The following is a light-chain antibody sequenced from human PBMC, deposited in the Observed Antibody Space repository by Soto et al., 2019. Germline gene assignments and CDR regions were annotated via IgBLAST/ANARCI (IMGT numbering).Light chain of an antibody. Sequence: SYELTHPPSVSVAPGQTARITCERNNIGSKSVHWYQQKPGQAPVLVVYGDRDRPSGNPERFSGSNSENTATLTITRVEAGDEADYYFQVWDSSSDHVVFGGGTQLPVL. V-gene: IGLV3-21*02. CDR3: QVWDSSSDHVV. CDR1: NIGSKS. J-gene: IGLJ2*01. CDR2: GDR.